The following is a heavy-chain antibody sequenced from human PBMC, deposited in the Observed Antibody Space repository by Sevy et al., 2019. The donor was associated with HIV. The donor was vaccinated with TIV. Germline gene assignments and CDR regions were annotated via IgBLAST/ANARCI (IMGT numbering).Heavy chain of an antibody. Sequence: SETLSLTCTVSGASISGSSDYWAWVRQPPGKGLEWIASIFYSGSSYNSPSLRSRVAISVDTSKNQFSLRLSSVVAADTAVYFCVRVQVPAAVSYGMDVWGQGTTVTVSS. CDR1: GASISGSSDY. V-gene: IGHV4-39*01. CDR2: IFYSGSS. D-gene: IGHD2-2*01. CDR3: VRVQVPAAVSYGMDV. J-gene: IGHJ6*02.